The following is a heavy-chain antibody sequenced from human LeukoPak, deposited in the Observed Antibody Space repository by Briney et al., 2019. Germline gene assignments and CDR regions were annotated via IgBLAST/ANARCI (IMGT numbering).Heavy chain of an antibody. V-gene: IGHV3-21*01. CDR1: GCTFSTYS. J-gene: IGHJ4*02. CDR2: ITSPVGRM. CDR3: ATAGRSSGWYGFDC. Sequence: PGGSLRLSCAASGCTFSTYSLNWVRQAPGKGLEWVSSITSPVGRMYYADSLKGRITISRDNARSTLYLQMNSLRAEDTAVYYCATAGRSSGWYGFDCWGQGILVTVSS. D-gene: IGHD6-19*01.